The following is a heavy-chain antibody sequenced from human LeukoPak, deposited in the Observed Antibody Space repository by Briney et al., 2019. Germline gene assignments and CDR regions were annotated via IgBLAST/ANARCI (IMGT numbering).Heavy chain of an antibody. CDR1: GGSISSYY. CDR2: IYTSGST. J-gene: IGHJ6*02. D-gene: IGHD5-24*01. V-gene: IGHV4-4*07. Sequence: SETLSLTCTVSGGSISSYYWSWIRQPAGKGLEWIGRIYTSGSTNYNPSLKSRVTMSVDTSKNQFSLKLSSVTAADTAVYYCARDPRYGYNFDYYYGMDVWGQGTTVTVSS. CDR3: ARDPRYGYNFDYYYGMDV.